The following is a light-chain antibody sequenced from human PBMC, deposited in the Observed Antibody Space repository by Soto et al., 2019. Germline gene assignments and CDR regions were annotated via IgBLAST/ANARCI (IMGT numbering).Light chain of an antibody. CDR2: GNN. Sequence: QSVLTQPPSVSGAPGQRVTISFTGSSSNLGAGYDVHWYQQFPGTAPKLLIYGNNNRPSGVPDRFSGSKSGTSASLAITGLQADDEADDYCQSYDISLSGSVVFGGGTKLTVL. CDR1: SSNLGAGYD. CDR3: QSYDISLSGSVV. V-gene: IGLV1-40*01. J-gene: IGLJ2*01.